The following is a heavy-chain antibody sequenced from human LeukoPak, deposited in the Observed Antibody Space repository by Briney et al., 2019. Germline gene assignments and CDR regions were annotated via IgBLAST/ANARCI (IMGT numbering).Heavy chain of an antibody. D-gene: IGHD6-13*01. CDR3: APYSSRSRAFDY. CDR2: ISYDGSNK. V-gene: IGHV3-30-3*01. Sequence: GGSLRLSCAASGFTFSSYAMHWVRQAPGKGLEWVAVISYDGSNKYYADSVKGRFTISRDNAKSSLYLQMNSLRAEDTAVYYCAPYSSRSRAFDYWGQGTLVTVSS. J-gene: IGHJ4*02. CDR1: GFTFSSYA.